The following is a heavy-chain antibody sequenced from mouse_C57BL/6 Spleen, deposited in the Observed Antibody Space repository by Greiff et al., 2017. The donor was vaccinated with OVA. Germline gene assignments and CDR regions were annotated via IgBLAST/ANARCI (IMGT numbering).Heavy chain of an antibody. Sequence: VQLQQSGAELVRPGASVKLSCKASGYTFTDYYINWVKQRPGQGLEWIARIYPGSGNTYYNEKFKGKATLTAEKSSSTAYMQLSSLTSEDSAVYFCARYGTSNWYFDVWGTGTTVTVSS. CDR1: GYTFTDYY. CDR2: IYPGSGNT. J-gene: IGHJ1*03. D-gene: IGHD1-1*01. V-gene: IGHV1-76*01. CDR3: ARYGTSNWYFDV.